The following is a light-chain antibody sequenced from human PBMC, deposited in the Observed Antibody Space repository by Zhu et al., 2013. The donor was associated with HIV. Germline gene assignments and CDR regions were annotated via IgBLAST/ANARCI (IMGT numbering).Light chain of an antibody. CDR2: AAS. CDR1: QDIDNY. V-gene: IGKV1-8*01. Sequence: AIRLTQSPSSLSASTGDTVNITCRATQDIDNYLAWYQSKPGRAPNLLIYAASSLHTGVPSKFSGSGSGTVFTLTIGCLQPEDFATYYCQQYDTYPLSFGGGTKLQLK. CDR3: QQYDTYPLS. J-gene: IGKJ4*01.